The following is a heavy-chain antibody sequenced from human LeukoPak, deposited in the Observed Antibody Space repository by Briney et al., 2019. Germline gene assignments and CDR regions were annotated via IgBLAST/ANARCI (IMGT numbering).Heavy chain of an antibody. CDR1: GGSISSGDYY. D-gene: IGHD2-15*01. Sequence: SQTLSLTCTVSGGSISSGDYYWSWIRQPPGKGLEWIGYIYYSGSTYYNPSLKSRVTISVDTSKNQFSLKLSSVTAADTAVYYCARRRTHSPNYFDYWGQGTLVTVSS. CDR2: IYYSGST. CDR3: ARRRTHSPNYFDY. V-gene: IGHV4-30-4*01. J-gene: IGHJ4*02.